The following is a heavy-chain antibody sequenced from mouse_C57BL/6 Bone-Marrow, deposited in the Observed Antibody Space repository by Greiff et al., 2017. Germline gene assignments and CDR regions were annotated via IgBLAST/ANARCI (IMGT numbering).Heavy chain of an antibody. CDR3: ARGPGVYYFGC. CDR1: GYTFTSYW. Sequence: QVQLQQPGAELVMPGASVKLSCKASGYTFTSYWMHWVKQRPGQGLEWIGEIDPSDSYTNYNQQFKGKSTLTVDKSSNTAYMQLSSLTSEDSAVYSCARGPGVYYFGCWGQGTTLTVSS. J-gene: IGHJ2*01. CDR2: IDPSDSYT. V-gene: IGHV1-69*01.